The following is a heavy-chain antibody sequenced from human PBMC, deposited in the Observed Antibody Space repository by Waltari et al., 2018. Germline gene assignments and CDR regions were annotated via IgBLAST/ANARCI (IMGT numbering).Heavy chain of an antibody. V-gene: IGHV1-18*04. CDR1: GYTFTTYS. CDR3: ARRTANTRFDP. J-gene: IGHJ5*02. Sequence: QVHLEQSGAELKKPGASVKVPCKDSGYTFTTYSITWVRQAPGQGLEWMGWISAYNGKTNYAQKFQGRVTMTTDTSTNTAYMELKSLRSDDTAMYYCARRTANTRFDPWGQGSLVTVSS. CDR2: ISAYNGKT. D-gene: IGHD5-18*01.